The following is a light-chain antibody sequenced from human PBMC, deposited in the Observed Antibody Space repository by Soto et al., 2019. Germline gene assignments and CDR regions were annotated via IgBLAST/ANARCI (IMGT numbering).Light chain of an antibody. Sequence: DIQMTQSPSSLSASVGDRVTITCQASQDISNYLNWFQQKPGKAAKLLIYHASNLETGVSSRFSGSGSGTDFTFTISSLQPEDIATYYCQQYDNLPITFGQGTRLEIK. CDR1: QDISNY. CDR2: HAS. V-gene: IGKV1-33*01. CDR3: QQYDNLPIT. J-gene: IGKJ5*01.